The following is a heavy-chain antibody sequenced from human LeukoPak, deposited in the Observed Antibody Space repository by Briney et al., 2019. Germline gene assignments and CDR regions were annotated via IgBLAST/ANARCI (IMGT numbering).Heavy chain of an antibody. CDR1: GFTFSDYN. J-gene: IGHJ6*03. CDR3: ARVLRYCSGGNCYSGGLGYMDV. CDR2: ISRSGSNK. D-gene: IGHD2-15*01. V-gene: IGHV3-11*01. Sequence: GGSLRLSCAASGFTFSDYNMRWIRQAPGKGLEWVSSISRSGSNKYYADSVKGRFTISRDNAKNSLFLQMNSLRAEDTAVYYCARVLRYCSGGNCYSGGLGYMDVWGKGTTVTISS.